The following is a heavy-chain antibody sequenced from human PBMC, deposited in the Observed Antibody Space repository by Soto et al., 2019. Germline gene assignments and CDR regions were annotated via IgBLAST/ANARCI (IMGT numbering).Heavy chain of an antibody. Sequence: SETLSLTCTVSGGSISSGGYYWSWIRQPPGKGLEWIGYIYYSGSTNYNPSLESRVTISVDTSKNQFSLKLSSVTAADTAVYYCARAIYQNWGVVTAIRSLGYYYYGMDVWGQGTTVTVSS. CDR2: IYYSGST. CDR1: GGSISSGGYY. J-gene: IGHJ6*02. V-gene: IGHV4-61*08. CDR3: ARAIYQNWGVVTAIRSLGYYYYGMDV. D-gene: IGHD2-21*02.